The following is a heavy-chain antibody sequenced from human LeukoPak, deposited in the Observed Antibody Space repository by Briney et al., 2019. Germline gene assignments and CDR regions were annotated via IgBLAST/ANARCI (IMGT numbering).Heavy chain of an antibody. D-gene: IGHD3-16*01. CDR2: ISYDGSNK. Sequence: TGGSLSLSCAASGFTFSSYWMSWVRQTPGKGLEWVAVISYDGSNKYYADSVKGRFTISRDNSKNTLYLQMNSLRAEDTAVYYCAKDLGGRGDYWGQGTLVTVSS. V-gene: IGHV3-30*18. J-gene: IGHJ4*02. CDR1: GFTFSSYW. CDR3: AKDLGGRGDY.